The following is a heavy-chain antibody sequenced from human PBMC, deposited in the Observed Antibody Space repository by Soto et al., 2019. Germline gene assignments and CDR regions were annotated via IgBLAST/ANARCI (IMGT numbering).Heavy chain of an antibody. CDR3: ARAKTYYDFWSGSYYFHY. D-gene: IGHD3-3*01. Sequence: GGSLKLSCAVSGFTFSSSSMTWVRQAPGKGLELVSSISSSSSYIYYADSVKGRFTISRDNAKNSLYLQMNSLRAEDTAVYYCARAKTYYDFWSGSYYFHYWGQGTLVTVSS. J-gene: IGHJ4*02. CDR2: ISSSSSYI. V-gene: IGHV3-21*01. CDR1: GFTFSSSS.